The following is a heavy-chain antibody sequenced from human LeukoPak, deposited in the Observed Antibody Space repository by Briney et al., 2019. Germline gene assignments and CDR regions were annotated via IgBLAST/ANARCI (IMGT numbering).Heavy chain of an antibody. CDR3: ARGGMITFGGVS. J-gene: IGHJ5*02. D-gene: IGHD3-16*01. V-gene: IGHV1-8*01. CDR1: GYTFTNYD. Sequence: ASVNVSCTASGYTFTNYDINWVRQATGQGREWMGWMNPNSGNTGHAQKFQGRVTMTRNTSISTAYMELSSLRPEDTAVYYCARGGMITFGGVSWGQGTLVTVSS. CDR2: MNPNSGNT.